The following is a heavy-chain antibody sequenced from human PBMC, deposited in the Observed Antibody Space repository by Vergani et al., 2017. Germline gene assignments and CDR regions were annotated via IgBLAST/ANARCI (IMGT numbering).Heavy chain of an antibody. J-gene: IGHJ5*02. CDR1: GYTFTGYY. CDR3: ARARRQSERRWFDP. CDR2: INPNSGGT. Sequence: QVQLVQSGAEVKKPGASVKVSCKASGYTFTGYYMHWVRQAPGQGLEWMGWINPNSGGTNYAQKFQGRVTITADKSTSTAYMELSSLRSEDTAVYYCARARRQSERRWFDPWGQGTLVTVSS. V-gene: IGHV1-2*02. D-gene: IGHD4-11*01.